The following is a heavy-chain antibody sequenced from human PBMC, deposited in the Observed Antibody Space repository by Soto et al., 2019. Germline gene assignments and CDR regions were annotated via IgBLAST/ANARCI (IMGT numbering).Heavy chain of an antibody. D-gene: IGHD6-13*01. CDR3: ASVASRWCPYFFDS. CDR1: DGTFNSYA. Sequence: QAQVVQSGAEVRKPGSSVKLSCKASDGTFNSYAIAWVRQAPGQGLEWMGGIIPYYNTLNYAQKFQDRVTITADDSTNTVYMELSSLRSDDTAVYFCASVASRWCPYFFDSWAQGTLVTVSS. J-gene: IGHJ4*02. CDR2: IIPYYNTL. V-gene: IGHV1-69*01.